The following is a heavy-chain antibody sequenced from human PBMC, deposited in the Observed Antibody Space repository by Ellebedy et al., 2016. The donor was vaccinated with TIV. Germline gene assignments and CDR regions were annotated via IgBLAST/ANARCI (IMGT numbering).Heavy chain of an antibody. V-gene: IGHV3-23*01. Sequence: GESLKISCAASGFTFTNHILSWVRQTPKKGLEWVSAITGSGATTYYADYVEGRFTISRDESKNTMYLQMTSLRAEDTATYYCAKHRHEHDVLTGYYSLEYFDWWGQGTQVTVSS. CDR1: GFTFTNHI. J-gene: IGHJ4*02. CDR3: AKHRHEHDVLTGYYSLEYFDW. CDR2: ITGSGATT. D-gene: IGHD3-9*01.